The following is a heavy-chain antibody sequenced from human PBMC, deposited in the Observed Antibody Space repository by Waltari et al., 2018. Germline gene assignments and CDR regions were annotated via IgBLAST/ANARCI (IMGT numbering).Heavy chain of an antibody. Sequence: QVQLVQSGAEVKKPGASVKVSCKASGYTFTGYYMHWVRQAPGQGLEWMGWINPNSGGPNYAQKFQGRVTMTRDTSISTAYMELSRLRSDDTAVYYCAREQLVRSGWFDPWGQGTLVTVSS. J-gene: IGHJ5*02. CDR2: INPNSGGP. CDR3: AREQLVRSGWFDP. CDR1: GYTFTGYY. V-gene: IGHV1-2*02. D-gene: IGHD6-6*01.